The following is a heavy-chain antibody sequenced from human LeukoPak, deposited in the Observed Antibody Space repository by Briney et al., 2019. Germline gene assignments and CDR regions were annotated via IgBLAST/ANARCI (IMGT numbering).Heavy chain of an antibody. V-gene: IGHV3-33*01. Sequence: GGSLRLSCAASGFTFSSHGMHWVRQAPGEGLEWVGLIWYDGSKNYYGDFVKGRFTISRDNSKNTLYLEMHSLRAEDTAVYYCMRASRGWYFDYWGQGTLVTVSS. CDR1: GFTFSSHG. D-gene: IGHD6-19*01. J-gene: IGHJ4*02. CDR3: MRASRGWYFDY. CDR2: IWYDGSKN.